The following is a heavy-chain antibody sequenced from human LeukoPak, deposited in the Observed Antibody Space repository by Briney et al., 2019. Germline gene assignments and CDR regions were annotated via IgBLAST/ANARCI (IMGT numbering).Heavy chain of an antibody. V-gene: IGHV3-30*02. CDR2: IHYDGANS. CDR1: GFTFSSYW. D-gene: IGHD3-10*01. J-gene: IGHJ4*02. CDR3: AKAIWVAATSSWFCLDY. Sequence: GGSLRLSRAASGFTFSSYWMTWVRQAPGTGLEWVAFIHYDGANSYHADSVKGRFTISRDNSRNTLYLQMNSLRPEDTAIYYCAKAIWVAATSSWFCLDYWGQGTLVTVSS.